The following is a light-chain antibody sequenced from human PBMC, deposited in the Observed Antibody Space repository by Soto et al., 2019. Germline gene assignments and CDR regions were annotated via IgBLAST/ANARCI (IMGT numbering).Light chain of an antibody. CDR2: AAS. CDR1: QNIRNY. CDR3: QQSYSSPWT. Sequence: DIQIAQSPSSVSSSVADSFTITCRASQNIRNYLNWYQQKPGRAPKILIYAASSLQSGVPSRFSGGGSGTDFTLTITSLQPEDFATYYCQQSYSSPWTFGQGTKVDIK. J-gene: IGKJ1*01. V-gene: IGKV1-39*01.